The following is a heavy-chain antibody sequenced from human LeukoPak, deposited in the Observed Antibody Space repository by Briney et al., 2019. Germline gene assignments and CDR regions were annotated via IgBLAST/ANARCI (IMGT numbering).Heavy chain of an antibody. J-gene: IGHJ3*02. CDR1: GGSISSYY. Sequence: NPSETLSLTCTVSGGSISSYYWSWIRQPPGKGLEWIGYIYHSGSTYYNPSLKSRVTISVDRSKNQFSLKLSSVTAADTAVYYCARDLLEDIAARGDAFDIWGQGTMVTVSS. CDR3: ARDLLEDIAARGDAFDI. D-gene: IGHD6-6*01. CDR2: IYHSGST. V-gene: IGHV4-59*12.